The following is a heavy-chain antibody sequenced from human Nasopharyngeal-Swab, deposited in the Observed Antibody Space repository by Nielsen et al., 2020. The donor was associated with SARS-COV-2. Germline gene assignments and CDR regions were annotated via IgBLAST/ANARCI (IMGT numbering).Heavy chain of an antibody. J-gene: IGHJ3*02. CDR3: AIDGYCGGDCYGAFDI. CDR2: ISRSSSDI. D-gene: IGHD2-21*02. CDR1: GFIFSSYT. V-gene: IGHV3-21*01. Sequence: GGSLRLSCDASGFIFSSYTMNWVRRAPGKGLEWVSSISRSSSDIYYRDSLKGRFTVSRDNTKKSLYLQMDSLRAEDTAVYYCAIDGYCGGDCYGAFDIWGQGTMVTVSS.